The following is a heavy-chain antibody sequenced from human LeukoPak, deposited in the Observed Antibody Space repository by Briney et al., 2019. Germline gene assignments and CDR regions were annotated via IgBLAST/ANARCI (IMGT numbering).Heavy chain of an antibody. Sequence: PSETLSLTCAVYGGSFSSYYWGWIRQPPGKGLEWIGSIYYSGSTYYNPSLKSRVTISVDTSKNQFSLKLSSVTAADTAVHYCARGHCFGGDCYFDYWGPGTLVTVSS. J-gene: IGHJ4*02. CDR3: ARGHCFGGDCYFDY. V-gene: IGHV4-39*01. D-gene: IGHD2-21*02. CDR2: IYYSGST. CDR1: GGSFSSYY.